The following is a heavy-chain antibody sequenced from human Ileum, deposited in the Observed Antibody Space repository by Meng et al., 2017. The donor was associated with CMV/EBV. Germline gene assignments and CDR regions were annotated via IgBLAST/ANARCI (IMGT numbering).Heavy chain of an antibody. CDR2: ISTDTHYI. CDR1: GFIFSNFW. V-gene: IGHV3-21*01. CDR3: ARGPIVETPSSIPVWFDP. D-gene: IGHD2-2*02. Sequence: GESLKISCAASGFIFSNFWMHWVRQAPGKGLEWVSSISTDTHYIYYADSVKGRFAMSRDDAKSSIYLQMDSLRAGDTAVYFCARGPIVETPSSIPVWFDPWGQGTLVTVSS. J-gene: IGHJ5*02.